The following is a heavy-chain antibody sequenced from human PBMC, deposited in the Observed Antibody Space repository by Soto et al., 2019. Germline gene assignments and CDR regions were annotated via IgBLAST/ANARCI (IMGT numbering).Heavy chain of an antibody. CDR2: INHSGST. D-gene: IGHD2-15*01. J-gene: IGHJ5*02. Sequence: PSETLSLTCAVYGGSFSGYYWSWIRQPPGKGLEWVGEINHSGSTNYNPSLKSRVTISVDTSKNQFSLKLSSVTAADTAVYYCASGGSSSNWFDPWGQGTLVTVPQ. CDR1: GGSFSGYY. CDR3: ASGGSSSNWFDP. V-gene: IGHV4-34*01.